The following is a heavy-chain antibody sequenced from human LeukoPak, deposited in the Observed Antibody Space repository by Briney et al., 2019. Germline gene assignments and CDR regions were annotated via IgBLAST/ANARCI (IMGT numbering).Heavy chain of an antibody. V-gene: IGHV1-2*02. CDR3: ALCGDSGWFPDY. CDR2: INPNSGGT. J-gene: IGHJ4*02. CDR1: GYTCTGYY. Sequence: GPSVKVSCKASGYTCTGYYMHWVRRAPGQGLEWIGWINPNSGGTNSAQKFQGRVTMTRNTSISTAYMELSSLRSDRTAVDYCALCGDSGWFPDYWGQGTLVTVSS. D-gene: IGHD6-19*01.